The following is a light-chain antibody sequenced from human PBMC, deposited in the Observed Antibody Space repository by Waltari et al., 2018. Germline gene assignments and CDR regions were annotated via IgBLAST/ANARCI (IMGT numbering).Light chain of an antibody. Sequence: EIVMTQSPATLSVSPGERATLSCRASQSISSTLAWYQQKPGQAPRLLIYGASTRAIDIPARFSGSGSGTEFILTISSLQSEDFAVYYCQQYNNWPRTFGQGTKVEIK. CDR2: GAS. J-gene: IGKJ1*01. V-gene: IGKV3-15*01. CDR3: QQYNNWPRT. CDR1: QSISST.